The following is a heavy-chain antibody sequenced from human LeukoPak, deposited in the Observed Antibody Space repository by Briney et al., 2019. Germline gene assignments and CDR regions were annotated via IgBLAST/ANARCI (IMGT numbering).Heavy chain of an antibody. D-gene: IGHD3-3*01. Sequence: PSETLSLTCTVTGGSISSGSYYWSWIRQPAGKGLEWIGRIYTSGSTNYNPSLKSRVTISVDTSKNQFSLKLSSVTAADTAVYYCAREGLRDFGVVITYYYYYYMDVWGKGTTVTVSS. CDR3: AREGLRDFGVVITYYYYYYMDV. J-gene: IGHJ6*03. V-gene: IGHV4-61*02. CDR2: IYTSGST. CDR1: GGSISSGSYY.